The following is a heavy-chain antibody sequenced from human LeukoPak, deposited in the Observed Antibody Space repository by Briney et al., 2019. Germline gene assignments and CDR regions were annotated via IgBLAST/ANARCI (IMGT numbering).Heavy chain of an antibody. V-gene: IGHV1-69*04. CDR2: IIPILGIA. D-gene: IGHD3-16*01. CDR3: ARVGGGLGDQGYYGMDV. Sequence: GASVKVSCKASGGTFSSYAISWVRQAPGQGLEWMGRIIPILGIANYAQKFQGRVTITADKSTSTAYMELSSLRSEDTAVYYCARVGGGLGDQGYYGMDVWGQGTTVTVSS. J-gene: IGHJ6*02. CDR1: GGTFSSYA.